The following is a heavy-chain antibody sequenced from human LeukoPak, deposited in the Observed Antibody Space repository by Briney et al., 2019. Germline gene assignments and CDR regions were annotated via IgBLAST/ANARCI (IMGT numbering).Heavy chain of an antibody. CDR3: AKDGGDYNYYGMDV. V-gene: IGHV3-30*18. D-gene: IGHD3-16*01. CDR2: ISYDGSNK. Sequence: PGGSLRLSCAASGFTFSSYGMHWVRQAPGKGLEWVAVISYDGSNKYYADSVKGRFTISRDNSKNTLYLQMNSLRAEDTAVYYCAKDGGDYNYYGMDVWGQGTTVTVSS. J-gene: IGHJ6*02. CDR1: GFTFSSYG.